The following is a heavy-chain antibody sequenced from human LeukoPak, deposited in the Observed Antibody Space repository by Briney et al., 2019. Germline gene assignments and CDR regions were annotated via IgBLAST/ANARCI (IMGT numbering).Heavy chain of an antibody. J-gene: IGHJ4*02. CDR2: IGSSGGRS. CDR3: AKCRFGVESWVDS. CDR1: GFTFSSYG. V-gene: IGHV3-23*01. D-gene: IGHD3-10*01. Sequence: GGSLRLSCAASGFTFSSYGMSWVRQTPGKGLEWVSGIGSSGGRSYYADSVKGRFTISRDNSKNTLYMQMNNLRAEDTAVYYCAKCRFGVESWVDSWGQGTLVIVSS.